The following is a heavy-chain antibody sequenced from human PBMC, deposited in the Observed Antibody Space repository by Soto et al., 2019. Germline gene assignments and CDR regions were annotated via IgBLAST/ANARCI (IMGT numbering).Heavy chain of an antibody. J-gene: IGHJ4*02. D-gene: IGHD2-15*01. CDR1: GYTFTSYG. V-gene: IGHV1-18*01. Sequence: ASVKVSCKASGYTFTSYGISWVRQAPGQGLEWMGWISAYNGNTNYAQKLQGRVTMTTDTSTSTAYMELRSLRSDDTAVYYCARDLTRGSGGSCYGYWGQGTLVTVSS. CDR2: ISAYNGNT. CDR3: ARDLTRGSGGSCYGY.